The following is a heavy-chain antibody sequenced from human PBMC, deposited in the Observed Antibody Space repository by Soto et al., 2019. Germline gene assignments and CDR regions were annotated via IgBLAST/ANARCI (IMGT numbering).Heavy chain of an antibody. J-gene: IGHJ6*02. D-gene: IGHD2-15*01. CDR3: ARHFRTHCSGGSCSDYYYYGMEV. Sequence: PGESLKISCKGSGYSFTSYWIGWVRQMPGKGLEWMGIIYPGDSDTRYSPSFQGQVTISADKSISTAYLQWSSLKASDTAMYYCARHFRTHCSGGSCSDYYYYGMEVWGQGTTVTVSS. CDR1: GYSFTSYW. V-gene: IGHV5-51*01. CDR2: IYPGDSDT.